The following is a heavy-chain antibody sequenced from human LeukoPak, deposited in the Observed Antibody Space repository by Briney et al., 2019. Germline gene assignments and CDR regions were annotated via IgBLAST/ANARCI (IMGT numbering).Heavy chain of an antibody. CDR1: GFTFSSYA. CDR2: LSGSGAGT. J-gene: IGHJ4*02. CDR3: AKGRQSRQHLGDY. Sequence: PGGSLRLSCAASGFTFSSYAMSWVRQVPGKGLEWVSALSGSGAGTYYADSVKGRFTISRDNSKNTLYLQMNSLRAEDTAIYYCAKGRQSRQHLGDYWGQGTLVTVSS. V-gene: IGHV3-23*01. D-gene: IGHD7-27*01.